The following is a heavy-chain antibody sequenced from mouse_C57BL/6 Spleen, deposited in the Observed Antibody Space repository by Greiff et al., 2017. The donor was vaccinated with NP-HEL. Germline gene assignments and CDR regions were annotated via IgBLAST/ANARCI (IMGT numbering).Heavy chain of an antibody. Sequence: EVMLVESGGGLVKPGGSLKLSCAASGFTFSDYGMHWVRQAPEKGLEWVAYISSGSSTIYYADTVKGRFTISRDNAKNTLFLQMTSLRSEDTAMDYCARRRANWSFFDYWGQGTTLTVSS. V-gene: IGHV5-17*01. CDR3: ARRRANWSFFDY. CDR1: GFTFSDYG. J-gene: IGHJ2*01. D-gene: IGHD4-1*01. CDR2: ISSGSSTI.